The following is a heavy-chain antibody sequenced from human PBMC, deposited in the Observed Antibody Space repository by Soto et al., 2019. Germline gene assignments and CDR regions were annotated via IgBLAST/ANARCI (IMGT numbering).Heavy chain of an antibody. J-gene: IGHJ4*02. CDR1: GDSISDTRFY. D-gene: IGHD5-18*01. Sequence: TSETLSLTCSILGDSISDTRFYWGWVRQSPGKGLEWIGYIYYSGSTYYNPSLKSRVTISVDTSKNQFSLKLSSVTAADTAVYYCARDTPRGYSYGSFDYWGQGTLVTVSS. V-gene: IGHV4-31*02. CDR3: ARDTPRGYSYGSFDY. CDR2: IYYSGST.